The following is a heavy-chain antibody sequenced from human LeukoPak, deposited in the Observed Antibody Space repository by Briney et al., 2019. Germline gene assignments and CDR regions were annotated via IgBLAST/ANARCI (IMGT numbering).Heavy chain of an antibody. CDR1: GYTFTGYY. D-gene: IGHD3-16*01. CDR2: INPNSGGT. J-gene: IGHJ4*02. CDR3: TRRPDGGAADY. V-gene: IGHV1-2*02. Sequence: ASVKVSCKASGYTFTGYYMHWVRQAPGQGLEWMGWINPNSGGTNYAQKFQGRVTMTGDKSISTAYLQWSSLKASDTAMYYCTRRPDGGAADYWGQGTLVTVSS.